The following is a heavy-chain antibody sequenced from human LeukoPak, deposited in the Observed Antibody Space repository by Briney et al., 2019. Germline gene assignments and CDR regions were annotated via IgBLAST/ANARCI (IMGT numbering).Heavy chain of an antibody. V-gene: IGHV4-39*01. CDR2: IYYSGST. Sequence: SETLSLTCTVSGGSISSSSYYWGWIRQPPGKGLEWIGSIYYSGSTYYNPSLKSRVTISVDTSKYQFSLKLSSVTAADTAVYYCARHPIIAAAGWFDPWGQGTLVTVSS. J-gene: IGHJ5*02. D-gene: IGHD6-13*01. CDR3: ARHPIIAAAGWFDP. CDR1: GGSISSSSYY.